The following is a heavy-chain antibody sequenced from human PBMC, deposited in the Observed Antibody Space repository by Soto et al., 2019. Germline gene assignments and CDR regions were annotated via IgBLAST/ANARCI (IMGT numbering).Heavy chain of an antibody. CDR2: ISSSGSTI. CDR3: ARDQSSSSYYYYGMDV. V-gene: IGHV3-11*01. Sequence: GGSLRLSCAASGFTFSDYHMSWIRQAPGKGLEWVSYISSSGSTIYYADSVKGRFTISRDNAKNSLYLQMNSLRAEDTAVYYCARDQSSSSYYYYGMDVWGQGTTVTV. J-gene: IGHJ6*02. CDR1: GFTFSDYH. D-gene: IGHD6-6*01.